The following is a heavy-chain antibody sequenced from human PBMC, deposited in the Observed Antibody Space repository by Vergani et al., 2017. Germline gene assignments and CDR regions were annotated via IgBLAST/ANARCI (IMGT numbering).Heavy chain of an antibody. CDR3: ARGGEYCSGGSCYSYYYYMDV. V-gene: IGHV3-11*01. D-gene: IGHD2-15*01. J-gene: IGHJ6*03. CDR1: GFTFSDYY. Sequence: QVQLVESGGGLVKPGGSLRLSCAASGFTFSDYYMSWIRQAPGKGLEWVSYISSSGSTIYYADSVKGRFTISRDNAKNSRYLQMNSLRAEDTAVYYCARGGEYCSGGSCYSYYYYMDVWGKGTTVTVSS. CDR2: ISSSGSTI.